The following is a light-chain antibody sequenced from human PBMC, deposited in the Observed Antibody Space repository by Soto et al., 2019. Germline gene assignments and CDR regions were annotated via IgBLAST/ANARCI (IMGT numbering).Light chain of an antibody. CDR2: EVS. CDR3: AAWDDSLNGLV. V-gene: IGLV2-14*01. CDR1: SSDVGAYNY. J-gene: IGLJ2*01. Sequence: QSALTQPASVSGSPGQSITISCTGTSSDVGAYNYVSWYQQPPGKAPKLMIYEVSNRPSGVSNRFSGSKSGNTASLTISGLQAEDEADYYCAAWDDSLNGLVFGGGTKLTVL.